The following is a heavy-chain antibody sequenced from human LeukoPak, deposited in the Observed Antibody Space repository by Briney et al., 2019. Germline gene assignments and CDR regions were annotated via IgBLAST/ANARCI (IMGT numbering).Heavy chain of an antibody. Sequence: ASVKVSCKASGYIFISYYIHWVRQAAGQGLEWMGVINPSDGSTNYAQKYQDRVTMTRDTSTRTVYMQLSSLRSDDTAVYYCARDVAREFDYWGQGTLVTVSS. J-gene: IGHJ4*02. V-gene: IGHV1-46*01. CDR3: ARDVAREFDY. CDR2: INPSDGST. CDR1: GYIFISYY.